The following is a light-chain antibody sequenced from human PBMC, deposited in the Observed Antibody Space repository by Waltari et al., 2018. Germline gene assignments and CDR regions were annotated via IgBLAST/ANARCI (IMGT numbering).Light chain of an antibody. CDR1: QDISNW. Sequence: DIQMTKSPSSVFASVGDRFTTTCRASQDISNWLAWYQQKSGKAPKLLIHTVSTLQIGVPPRFSGSGSGTDFTLTISSLQPEDFATYFCQQASGLPWTFGQGTKVEIK. CDR2: TVS. V-gene: IGKV1-12*01. J-gene: IGKJ1*01. CDR3: QQASGLPWT.